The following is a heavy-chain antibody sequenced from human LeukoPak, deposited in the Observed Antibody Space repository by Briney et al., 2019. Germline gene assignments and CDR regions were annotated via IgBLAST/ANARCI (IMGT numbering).Heavy chain of an antibody. D-gene: IGHD3-22*01. Sequence: SETLSLTCTVSGGSISSYNWSWIRQHPRKGREWIGCIYYSRSSNYNTSSKSRVTISVDTSKNQFSLKLSSVTAADTAVYYCATQYYYDSSGYYWYFDLWGRGTLVTVSS. CDR1: GGSISSYN. CDR2: IYYSRSS. J-gene: IGHJ2*01. CDR3: ATQYYYDSSGYYWYFDL. V-gene: IGHV4-59*01.